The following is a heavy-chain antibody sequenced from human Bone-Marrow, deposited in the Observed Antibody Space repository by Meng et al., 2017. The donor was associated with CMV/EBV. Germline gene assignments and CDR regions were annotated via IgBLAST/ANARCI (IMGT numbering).Heavy chain of an antibody. CDR3: ARVYTIFGGVNHASYNWFDP. CDR2: ITPIFGTT. D-gene: IGHD3-3*01. V-gene: IGHV1-69*05. J-gene: IGHJ5*02. Sequence: GGSLRLSCKGSGYSFTSYWIVWVRQMPGKGLEWMGMITPIFGTTNYAQKFQGRVTISTDESTSAAYMELSSLRSEDTAVYFCARVYTIFGGVNHASYNWFDPWGQGTLVTVSS. CDR1: GYSFTSYW.